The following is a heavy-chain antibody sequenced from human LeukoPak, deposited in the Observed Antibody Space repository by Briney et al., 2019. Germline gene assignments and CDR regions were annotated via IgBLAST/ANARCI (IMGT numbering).Heavy chain of an antibody. CDR3: TQNLVAAAGDH. J-gene: IGHJ4*02. CDR1: GFTFGNYW. Sequence: GGSLRLSCAASGFTFGNYWMTWVRQAPGKGLEWVANIKPDGSVGYYVDSVRGRFIISRDNAGNSLYLQMNSLRVEDTAVYYCTQNLVAAAGDHWGQGTLLIVSS. D-gene: IGHD6-13*01. CDR2: IKPDGSVG. V-gene: IGHV3-7*01.